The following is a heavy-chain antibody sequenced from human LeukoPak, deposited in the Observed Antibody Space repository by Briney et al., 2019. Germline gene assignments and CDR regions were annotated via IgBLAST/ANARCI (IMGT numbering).Heavy chain of an antibody. CDR2: INHSGST. Sequence: SSETLSLTCAVYGGSFSGYYWSWIRQPPGKGLEWIGEINHSGSTNYNPSLKSRVTISVDASKNQFSLKLSSATAADRAVYYCARGPGLLGFRGAGGWYYMDVWGKGTTVTVSS. V-gene: IGHV4-34*01. D-gene: IGHD3-10*01. CDR1: GGSFSGYY. CDR3: ARGPGLLGFRGAGGWYYMDV. J-gene: IGHJ6*03.